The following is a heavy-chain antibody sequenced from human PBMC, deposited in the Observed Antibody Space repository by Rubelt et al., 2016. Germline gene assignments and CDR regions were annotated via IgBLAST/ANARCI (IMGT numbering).Heavy chain of an antibody. CDR3: AKDPYLESSVGVDY. V-gene: IGHV3-23*01. D-gene: IGHD2-15*01. J-gene: IGHJ4*02. CDR1: GFTFSSYA. Sequence: GSGGGVVQPGRSLRLSCAASGFTFSSYAMHWVRQAPGKGLEWVSAISGSGGSTYYADSVKGRFTISRDNSKNTLYLQMNSLRAEDTAVYYCAKDPYLESSVGVDYWGQGTLVTVSS. CDR2: ISGSGGST.